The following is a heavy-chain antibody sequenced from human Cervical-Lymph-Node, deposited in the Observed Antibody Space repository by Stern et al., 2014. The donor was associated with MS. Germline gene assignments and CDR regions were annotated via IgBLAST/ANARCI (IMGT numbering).Heavy chain of an antibody. CDR2: IYLGASET. V-gene: IGHV5-51*03. D-gene: IGHD6-19*01. J-gene: IGHJ2*01. Sequence: EVHLVESGAEVKKPGESLKISCKGSGYSFTRDWIGWVRQTPGKGLEWMGIIYLGASETRYSPSFQGQVTISADKSISTAYLQWSSLKASDTAMYYCARLPDSGGWYGIWYFDLWGRGTLVTVSS. CDR1: GYSFTRDW. CDR3: ARLPDSGGWYGIWYFDL.